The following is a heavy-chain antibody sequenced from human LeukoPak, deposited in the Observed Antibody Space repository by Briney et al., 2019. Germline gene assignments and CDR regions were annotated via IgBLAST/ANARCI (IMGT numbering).Heavy chain of an antibody. D-gene: IGHD5-18*01. J-gene: IGHJ4*02. CDR1: GFTFDDYT. CDR2: ISWDGGST. V-gene: IGHV3-43*01. CDR3: AKEQAMDRSFDY. Sequence: GGSLRLSCAASGFTFDDYTMHWVRQAPGKGLEWVSLISWDGGSTYYADSVKGRFTISRDNSKNSLYLQMNSLRTEDTALYYCAKEQAMDRSFDYWGQGTLVTVSS.